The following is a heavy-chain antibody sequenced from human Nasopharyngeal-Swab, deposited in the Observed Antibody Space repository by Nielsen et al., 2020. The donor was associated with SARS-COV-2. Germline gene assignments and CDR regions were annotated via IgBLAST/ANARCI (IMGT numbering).Heavy chain of an antibody. CDR2: INPNSGGT. CDR3: AGLEWEPQH. J-gene: IGHJ1*01. D-gene: IGHD1-26*01. Sequence: WVRQAPGQGLEWMGRINPNSGGTNYAQKFQGRVTMTRDPSISTAYMELSRLRSDDTAVYYCAGLEWEPQHWGQGTLVTVSS. V-gene: IGHV1-2*06.